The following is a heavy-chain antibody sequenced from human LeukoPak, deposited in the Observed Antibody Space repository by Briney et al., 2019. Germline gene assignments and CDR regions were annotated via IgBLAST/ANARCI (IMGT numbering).Heavy chain of an antibody. Sequence: SETLSLTCTVSGGSISSYYWSWIRQPAGKGLEWIGRIYTSGSTNYNPSLKSRVTMSVDTSKNQFSLKLSSVIAADTAVYYCAREGYVAAAVVFDYWGQGTLVTVSS. V-gene: IGHV4-4*07. J-gene: IGHJ4*02. D-gene: IGHD6-13*01. CDR3: AREGYVAAAVVFDY. CDR2: IYTSGST. CDR1: GGSISSYY.